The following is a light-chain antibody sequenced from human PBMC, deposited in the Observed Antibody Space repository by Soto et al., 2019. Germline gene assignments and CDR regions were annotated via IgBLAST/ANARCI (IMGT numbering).Light chain of an antibody. V-gene: IGKV1-5*01. Sequence: DIQMTQSPSTLSASVVDRVTITCRASQSISSWLAWYQQKPGKAPKLLIYDASSLESGVPSRFSGSGSGTEFTLTISSLQPEDFATYYCQQANSFPINFGQGTRLEIK. CDR3: QQANSFPIN. J-gene: IGKJ5*01. CDR2: DAS. CDR1: QSISSW.